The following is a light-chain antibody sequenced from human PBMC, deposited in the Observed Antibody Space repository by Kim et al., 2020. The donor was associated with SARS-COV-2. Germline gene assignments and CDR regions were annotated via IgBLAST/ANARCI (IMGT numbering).Light chain of an antibody. Sequence: EIVLTQSPATLSLSPGERATLSCRASQGVSNYLAWYQQKPGQAPRLLIYDTSNRATGIPARFSGSGSGTDFTLTINSLEPEDFAVYFCQQRSSWPGTFGQGTKVDIK. CDR2: DTS. V-gene: IGKV3-11*01. J-gene: IGKJ1*01. CDR3: QQRSSWPGT. CDR1: QGVSNY.